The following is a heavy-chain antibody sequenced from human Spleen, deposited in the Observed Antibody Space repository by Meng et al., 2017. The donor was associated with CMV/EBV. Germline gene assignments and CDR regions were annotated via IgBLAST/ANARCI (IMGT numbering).Heavy chain of an antibody. D-gene: IGHD6-13*01. V-gene: IGHV4-39*07. CDR3: AKEAAAGIDAFDI. CDR1: GGSFSSSPYY. J-gene: IGHJ3*02. CDR2: IFYSGRT. Sequence: SETLSLTCSVSGGSFSSSPYYWGWIRQPPGKGLEWIGSIFYSGRTFYNPSLKSRVTISLDTSKNQFSLKLSSVTAADTAVYYCAKEAAAGIDAFDIWGQGTMVTVSS.